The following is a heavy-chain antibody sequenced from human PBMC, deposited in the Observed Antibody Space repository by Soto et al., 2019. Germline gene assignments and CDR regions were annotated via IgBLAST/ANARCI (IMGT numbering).Heavy chain of an antibody. V-gene: IGHV4-61*01. CDR3: ARASGSLKPRVWFDP. CDR2: LFNSGST. D-gene: IGHD1-26*01. CDR1: GGSVSSGTNY. J-gene: IGHJ5*02. Sequence: PSETLSLTCTVSGGSVSSGTNYWSWIRQPPGKGLKWIGYLFNSGSTNYNPSLKSRVTISVDTSKNQFSLKLSSVTAADTAMYHCARASGSLKPRVWFDPWGQGTLVTVSS.